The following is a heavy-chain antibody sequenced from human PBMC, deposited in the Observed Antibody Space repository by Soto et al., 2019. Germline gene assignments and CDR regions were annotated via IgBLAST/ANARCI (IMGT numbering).Heavy chain of an antibody. Sequence: QVQLVESGGGLVKPGGSLRLSCEASGFTISDYYMSWIRQAPGKGLEWVSYISGSSTYIYYADRVKGRFTISRDNAKNSLYLRMDSLRAEDTAVYYCARGDGTGLYNSGWSPRYWGQGTLVTVSS. CDR1: GFTISDYY. V-gene: IGHV3-11*05. CDR3: ARGDGTGLYNSGWSPRY. J-gene: IGHJ4*02. CDR2: ISGSSTYI. D-gene: IGHD6-19*01.